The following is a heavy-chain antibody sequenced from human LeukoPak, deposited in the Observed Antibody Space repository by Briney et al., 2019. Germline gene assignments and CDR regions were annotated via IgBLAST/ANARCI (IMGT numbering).Heavy chain of an antibody. CDR3: ARVAEDCSSTSCYAGVDY. J-gene: IGHJ4*02. D-gene: IGHD2-2*01. CDR2: ISAYNGNT. V-gene: IGHV1-18*01. Sequence: ASLKVSRKASGYTFISYGISWVRQPPGQGLEWMRWISAYNGNTNYAQKLQGRVTMTTDTSTSTAYMELRSLRSDDTAVYYCARVAEDCSSTSCYAGVDYWGQGTLVTVSS. CDR1: GYTFISYG.